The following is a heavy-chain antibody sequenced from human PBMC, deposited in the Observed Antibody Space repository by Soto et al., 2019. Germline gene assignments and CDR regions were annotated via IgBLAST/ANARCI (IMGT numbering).Heavy chain of an antibody. CDR2: IYYSGST. CDR1: GGSISSGDYY. Sequence: SETLSLTCTVSGGSISSGDYYWSWIRQPPGKGLEWIGYIYYSGSTYYNPSLKSRVTISVDTSKNQFSLKLSSVTAADTAVYYCARAITMVRGEWFDPWGQGTLVTVSS. V-gene: IGHV4-30-4*01. D-gene: IGHD3-10*01. CDR3: ARAITMVRGEWFDP. J-gene: IGHJ5*02.